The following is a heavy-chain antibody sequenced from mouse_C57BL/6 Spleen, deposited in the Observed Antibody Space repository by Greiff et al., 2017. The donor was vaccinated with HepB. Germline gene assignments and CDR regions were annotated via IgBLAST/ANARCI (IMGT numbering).Heavy chain of an antibody. CDR1: GYTFTSYT. CDR3: AREAYGNWFAY. V-gene: IGHV1-4*01. D-gene: IGHD2-1*01. Sequence: VQLQQSGAELARPGASVKMSCKASGYTFTSYTMHWVKQRPGQGLEWIGYINPSSGYTKYNQKFKDKATLTADKSSSTAYMQLSSLTSEDSAVYYCAREAYGNWFAYWGQGTLVTVSA. CDR2: INPSSGYT. J-gene: IGHJ3*01.